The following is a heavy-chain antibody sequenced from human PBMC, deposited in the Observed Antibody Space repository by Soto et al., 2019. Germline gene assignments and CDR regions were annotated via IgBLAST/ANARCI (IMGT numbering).Heavy chain of an antibody. V-gene: IGHV3-21*01. Sequence: GGSLRLSCAASGFTFSSYSMNWVRQAPGKGLEWVSSISSSSSYIYYADSVKGRFTISRDNAKNSLYLQMNSLRAEDTAVYYCARGASHWRAFDIWGQGTMVTVS. CDR1: GFTFSSYS. CDR3: ARGASHWRAFDI. J-gene: IGHJ3*02. D-gene: IGHD1-1*01. CDR2: ISSSSSYI.